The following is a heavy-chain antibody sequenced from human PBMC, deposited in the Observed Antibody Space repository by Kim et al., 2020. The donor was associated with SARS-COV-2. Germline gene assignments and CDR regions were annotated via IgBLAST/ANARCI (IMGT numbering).Heavy chain of an antibody. D-gene: IGHD3-22*01. CDR3: VRDGFNSNSPITMRVVIIGGYFDY. V-gene: IGHV3-30*04. Sequence: GGSLRLSCAASGFTFSSYAMHWVRQAPGKGLEWVAVISYDGSNKYYADSVKGRFTISRDNSKNTLYLQMNSLRAEDTAVYYCVRDGFNSNSPITMRVVIIGGYFDYWGQGTLVTVSS. CDR1: GFTFSSYA. J-gene: IGHJ4*02. CDR2: ISYDGSNK.